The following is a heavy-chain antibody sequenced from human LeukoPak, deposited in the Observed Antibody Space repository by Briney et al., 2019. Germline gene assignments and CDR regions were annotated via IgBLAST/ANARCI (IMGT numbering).Heavy chain of an antibody. CDR1: GYTFTGYY. CDR3: ARDREDIVVVPAAPSGAFDI. Sequence: ASVKVSCKASGYTFTGYYMHWVRQARGQGLEWMGWINPNSGGTNYAQKFRGRVTMTRDTSISTAYMELSRLRSDDTAVYYCARDREDIVVVPAAPSGAFDIWGQGTMVTVSS. CDR2: INPNSGGT. J-gene: IGHJ3*02. V-gene: IGHV1-2*02. D-gene: IGHD2-2*01.